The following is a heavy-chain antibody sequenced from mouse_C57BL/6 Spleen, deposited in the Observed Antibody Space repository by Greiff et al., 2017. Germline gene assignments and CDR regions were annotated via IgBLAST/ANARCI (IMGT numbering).Heavy chain of an antibody. CDR1: GFTFSSYG. CDR2: ISSGGSYT. J-gene: IGHJ4*01. V-gene: IGHV5-6*01. CDR3: ARQGGKGAMNY. Sequence: VQLKESGGDLVKPGGSLKLSCAASGFTFSSYGMSWVRPTPDKRLEWVATISSGGSYTYYPDSMKGRFTISRDNAKNTLYLQMSSLKSEDTAMYYCARQGGKGAMNYWGQGTSVTVSS. D-gene: IGHD1-1*02.